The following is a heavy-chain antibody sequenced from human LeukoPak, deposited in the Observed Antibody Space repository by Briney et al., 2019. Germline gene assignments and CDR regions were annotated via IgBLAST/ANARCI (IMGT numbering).Heavy chain of an antibody. V-gene: IGHV4-4*02. CDR1: DGSIKTNYW. J-gene: IGHJ4*02. CDR3: ARDGQSEYYFDY. CDR2: TWHSGSST. Sequence: SETLSLTCTVSDGSIKTNYWWTWVRQPPGKGLEWIGETWHSGSSTNYNPPLQSRVTISVDTSKNQFSLRLSSVTAADTAVYYCARDGQSEYYFDYWGQGTPVTVSS. D-gene: IGHD1-14*01.